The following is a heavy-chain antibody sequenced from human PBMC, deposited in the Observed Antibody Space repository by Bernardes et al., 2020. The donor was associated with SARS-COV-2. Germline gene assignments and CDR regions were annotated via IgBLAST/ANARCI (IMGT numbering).Heavy chain of an antibody. J-gene: IGHJ4*02. D-gene: IGHD6-6*01. Sequence: GRSLRPSFAASGFTFSSYAMHWVRQAPGKGLEWVSSISGSGSNTYYADSVKGRFTISRDNSKNTLYLQMNSLRAEDTAVYYCATEYSNLDYYFDYWGQGTLVTVSS. CDR3: ATEYSNLDYYFDY. CDR2: ISGSGSNT. V-gene: IGHV3-23*01. CDR1: GFTFSSYA.